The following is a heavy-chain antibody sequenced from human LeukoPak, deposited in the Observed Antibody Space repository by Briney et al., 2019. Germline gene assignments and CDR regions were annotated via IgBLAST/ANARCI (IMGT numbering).Heavy chain of an antibody. CDR3: ARDEGYDYNWFDP. D-gene: IGHD5-12*01. CDR2: INQDGSEK. Sequence: GGSLRLSCAASGFTFSSYWMSWVRQAPGKGLEGVANINQDGSEKYYVDSVKGRFTISRDNAKNSLYLQMNSLRAEDTAVYYCARDEGYDYNWFDPWGQGTLVTVSS. CDR1: GFTFSSYW. J-gene: IGHJ5*02. V-gene: IGHV3-7*01.